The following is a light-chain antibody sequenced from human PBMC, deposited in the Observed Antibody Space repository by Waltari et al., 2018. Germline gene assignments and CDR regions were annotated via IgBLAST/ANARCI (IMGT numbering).Light chain of an antibody. CDR1: SSDVGFYDY. CDR3: CSYAGSNTFML. J-gene: IGLJ2*01. V-gene: IGLV2-11*01. CDR2: DVI. Sequence: QSALTQPRSVSGSPGQSVTISCTGTSSDVGFYDYVSWYQQFPGQVPKLMIYDVIKRPSGVRDLFSCSKSGNTASLTISGLQAEDEADYYCCSYAGSNTFMLFGGGTKLTVL.